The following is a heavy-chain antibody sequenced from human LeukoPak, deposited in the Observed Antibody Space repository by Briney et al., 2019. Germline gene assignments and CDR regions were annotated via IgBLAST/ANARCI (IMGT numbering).Heavy chain of an antibody. D-gene: IGHD5-24*01. J-gene: IGHJ3*02. Sequence: PGGSLRLSCVASGFTFSSYAMGWVRQAPGKRPEWVSSLTDSGGTTYYVDSVKGRFTISRDNSKNTLYLHMNSLRAKDTAMYYCAKKRDAFDIWGQGTVVAVSS. V-gene: IGHV3-23*01. CDR3: AKKRDAFDI. CDR2: LTDSGGTT. CDR1: GFTFSSYA.